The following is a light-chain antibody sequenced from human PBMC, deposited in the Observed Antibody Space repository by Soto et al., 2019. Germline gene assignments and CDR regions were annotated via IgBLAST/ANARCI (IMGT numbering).Light chain of an antibody. Sequence: EIVMTQSPATLSVSPGERATLSCRASQSVSSTLAWYQQKPGQAPRLLIYGASTRATGIPARFSGSGSGTEFTLTISSLQPEDFAIYFCQQYNNWPPDRTFGQGTKVEIK. CDR3: QQYNNWPPDRT. CDR2: GAS. CDR1: QSVSST. J-gene: IGKJ1*01. V-gene: IGKV3-15*01.